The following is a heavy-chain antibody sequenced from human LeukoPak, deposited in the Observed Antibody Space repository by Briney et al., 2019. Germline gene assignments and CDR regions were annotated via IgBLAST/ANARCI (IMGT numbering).Heavy chain of an antibody. CDR1: GYSFTSYW. J-gene: IGHJ1*01. D-gene: IGHD4-17*01. Sequence: GESLKISSKGSGYSFTSYWIGWVRQMPGQGLECMGVIYPGDSDTRYSPSFQGQVTISADTSISTAYLQWTSLTAPHTALYYCPRHPICDYGYLQHWGRGTVVTVPS. CDR3: PRHPICDYGYLQH. CDR2: IYPGDSDT. V-gene: IGHV5-51*01.